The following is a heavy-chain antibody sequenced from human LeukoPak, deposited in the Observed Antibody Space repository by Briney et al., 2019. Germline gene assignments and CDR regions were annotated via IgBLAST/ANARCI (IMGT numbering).Heavy chain of an antibody. J-gene: IGHJ6*03. Sequence: ASVKVSCKASGYTFNNYGITWVRQAPGQGLEWMGWISTYNGNTNYAQKLQGRVTMTTDTSTSTAYMELRSLRSDDTAVYYCAREAYDILTGRYYYYYMDVWGKGTTVTVSS. CDR1: GYTFNNYG. V-gene: IGHV1-18*01. CDR2: ISTYNGNT. D-gene: IGHD3-9*01. CDR3: AREAYDILTGRYYYYYMDV.